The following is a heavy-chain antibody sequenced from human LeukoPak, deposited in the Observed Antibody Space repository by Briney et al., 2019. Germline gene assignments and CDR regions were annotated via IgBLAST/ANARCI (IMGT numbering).Heavy chain of an antibody. V-gene: IGHV4-34*01. CDR1: GGSFGGYY. CDR3: AGDYRGSLDY. J-gene: IGHJ4*02. Sequence: SETLSLTCAVYGGSFGGYYWSWIRQPPGKGLEWIGEVNHSGSTNSNPSLKSRVTISVDTSKNQFSLKLSSVTAADTAVYYCAGDYRGSLDYWGQGTLVTVSS. CDR2: VNHSGST. D-gene: IGHD4-11*01.